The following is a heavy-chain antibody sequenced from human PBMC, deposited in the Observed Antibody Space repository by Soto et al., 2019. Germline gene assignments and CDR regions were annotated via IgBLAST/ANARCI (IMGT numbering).Heavy chain of an antibody. D-gene: IGHD3-22*01. CDR2: ISYDGSNK. CDR1: GFTFSSYG. Sequence: GSLRLSCAASGFTFSSYGMHWVRQAPGKGLEWVAVISYDGSNKYYADSVKGRFTISRDNSKNTLYLQMNSLRAEDTAVYYCAKDLLGYDSSGLDAFDIWGQGTMVTVSS. CDR3: AKDLLGYDSSGLDAFDI. J-gene: IGHJ3*02. V-gene: IGHV3-30*18.